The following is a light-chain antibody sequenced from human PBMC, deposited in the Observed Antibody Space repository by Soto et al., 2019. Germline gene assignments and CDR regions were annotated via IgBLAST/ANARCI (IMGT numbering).Light chain of an antibody. V-gene: IGKV3D-20*02. CDR2: GAS. CDR3: QQRGNWPLT. Sequence: EIVLTQSPGTLSLSPGERATLSCRASQSISSSYLAWYQQKPGQAPRILIYGASSRATGIPDRFSGSGSGTDFTLTISSLEPEDFAVYYCQQRGNWPLTFGGGTKVDIK. J-gene: IGKJ4*01. CDR1: QSISSSY.